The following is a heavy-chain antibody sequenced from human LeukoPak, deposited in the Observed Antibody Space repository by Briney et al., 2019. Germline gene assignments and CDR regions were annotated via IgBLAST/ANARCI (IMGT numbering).Heavy chain of an antibody. CDR1: GFTFGDYA. V-gene: IGHV3-7*03. D-gene: IGHD3-16*01. CDR2: INHNGNVN. Sequence: GGSLRLSCTASGFTFGDYAMSWFRRAPGKGLEWVASINHNGNVNYYVDSVKGRFTISRDNAKNSLYLQMSNLRAEDTAVYFCARGGGLDVWGQGATVTVSS. J-gene: IGHJ6*02. CDR3: ARGGGLDV.